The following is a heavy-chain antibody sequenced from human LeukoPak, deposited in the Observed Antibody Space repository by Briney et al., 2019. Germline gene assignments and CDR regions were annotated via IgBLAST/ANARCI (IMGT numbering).Heavy chain of an antibody. V-gene: IGHV3-21*01. J-gene: IGHJ1*01. CDR2: ISSIRNYI. CDR3: VKDQGYYDFWSGYEYFHH. CDR1: KFTFSDYS. D-gene: IGHD3-3*01. Sequence: PGGSLRLSCAASKFTFSDYSMSWVRQAPGKGLEWVSSISSIRNYIYYADSVKGRFTISRDNSKNTLYLQMSSLRAEDTAVYYCVKDQGYYDFWSGYEYFHHWGQGTLVTVSS.